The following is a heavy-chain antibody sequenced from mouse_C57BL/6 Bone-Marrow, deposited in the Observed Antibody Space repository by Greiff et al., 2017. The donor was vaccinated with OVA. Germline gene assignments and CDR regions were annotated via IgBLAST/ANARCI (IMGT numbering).Heavy chain of an antibody. CDR1: GYTFTDYY. Sequence: VQLQQSGAELVRPGASVKLSCKASGYTFTDYYINWVKQRPGQGLEWIARIYPGSGNTYYNEKFKGKATLTAEKSSSTAYMQLSSLTSEDSAVYFCARVDSSGYVRIAYWGQGTLVTVSA. V-gene: IGHV1-76*01. CDR3: ARVDSSGYVRIAY. J-gene: IGHJ3*01. D-gene: IGHD3-2*02. CDR2: IYPGSGNT.